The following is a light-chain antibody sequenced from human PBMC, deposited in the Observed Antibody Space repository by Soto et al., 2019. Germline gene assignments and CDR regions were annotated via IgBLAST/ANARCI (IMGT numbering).Light chain of an antibody. Sequence: QLVLTQSPSASASLGASVKLTCTLSSGHSSYAIAWHQQQPEKGPRYLMKLNSDGSHSKGDGIPDRFSGSSSGAEHYLTISSLQSEDEADYYCQTWGTGIHYVFGTGTKLTVL. V-gene: IGLV4-69*01. CDR1: SGHSSYA. J-gene: IGLJ1*01. CDR3: QTWGTGIHYV. CDR2: LNSDGSH.